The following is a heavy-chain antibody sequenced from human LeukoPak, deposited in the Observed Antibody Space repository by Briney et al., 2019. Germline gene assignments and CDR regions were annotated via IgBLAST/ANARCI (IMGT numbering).Heavy chain of an antibody. CDR1: GFTFTAHA. CDR3: ARVRGVSSYDAMDV. Sequence: GGSLRLSCAASGFTFTAHAMHWVRQAPGKGLEYVSTISSNGDTTYYAGSVKGRFTISRDNSKNTLYLQMGSLRAEDMAVYYCARVRGVSSYDAMDVWGRGTTVTVSS. J-gene: IGHJ6*02. D-gene: IGHD2-15*01. CDR2: ISSNGDTT. V-gene: IGHV3-64*02.